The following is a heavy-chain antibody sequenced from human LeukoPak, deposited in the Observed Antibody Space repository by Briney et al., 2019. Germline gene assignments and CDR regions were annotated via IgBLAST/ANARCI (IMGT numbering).Heavy chain of an antibody. CDR3: ARPQKLGSLTFDFGY. V-gene: IGHV5-51*01. CDR2: IYPGDSDT. D-gene: IGHD7-27*01. J-gene: IGHJ4*02. Sequence: GESLKISCKGSGYSFTSYWIGWVRQMPGKGLEWMGIIYPGDSDTRYSPSFQGQVTISADKSISTAYLQWSSLKASDTAMYYCARPQKLGSLTFDFGYWGQGTLVTVSS. CDR1: GYSFTSYW.